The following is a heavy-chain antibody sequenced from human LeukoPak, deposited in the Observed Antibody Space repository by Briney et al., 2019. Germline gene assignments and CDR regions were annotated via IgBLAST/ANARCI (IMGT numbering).Heavy chain of an antibody. CDR3: ARVEPGYGPLDY. J-gene: IGHJ4*02. V-gene: IGHV1-3*01. Sequence: ASVKVSCKASGYTFTTYAIHWVRQAPGQRLEWMGWINAGKGNTKYSQKFQGRVTITRDTSANTAYMELSSLTSEDTAVYYCARVEPGYGPLDYWGQGTLVTVSS. D-gene: IGHD3-9*01. CDR2: INAGKGNT. CDR1: GYTFTTYA.